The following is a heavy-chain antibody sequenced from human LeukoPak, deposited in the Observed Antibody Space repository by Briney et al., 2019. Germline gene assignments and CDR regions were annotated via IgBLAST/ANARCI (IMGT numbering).Heavy chain of an antibody. CDR3: ATSEHVLRYFDWLN. CDR2: IYSGGST. D-gene: IGHD3-9*01. V-gene: IGHV3-66*02. CDR1: GFTVSSNY. Sequence: GGSLRLSCAASGFTVSSNYMSWVRQAPGKGLEWVSVIYSGGSTYYADSVKGRFTISRDNSKNTLYLQMNSLIAEDTAVYYCATSEHVLRYFDWLNWGQGTLVTVSS. J-gene: IGHJ4*02.